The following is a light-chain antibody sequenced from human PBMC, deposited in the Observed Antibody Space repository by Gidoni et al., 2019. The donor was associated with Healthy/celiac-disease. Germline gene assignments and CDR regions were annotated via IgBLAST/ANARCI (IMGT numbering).Light chain of an antibody. CDR2: DAS. Sequence: EIVLTQSPATLSLSPGERATLSCRASQSVSSYLAWYQQKPGHAPRLLIYDASHRATGIPARFSGSGSGTDCTLTISSLEPEDFAVYYCQQRSNWPPYTFGQGTKLEIK. J-gene: IGKJ2*01. CDR3: QQRSNWPPYT. CDR1: QSVSSY. V-gene: IGKV3-11*01.